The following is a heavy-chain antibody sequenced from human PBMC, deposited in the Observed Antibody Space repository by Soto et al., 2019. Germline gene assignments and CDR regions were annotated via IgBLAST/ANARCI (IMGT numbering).Heavy chain of an antibody. CDR3: AKGGAVFLDPFDV. Sequence: GQLLESGGGMVQPGGSLRLSCAASGFTFSSFAMNWVRLPPGRGLEWVAAVTSSASSTHYADSVKGRFTISRDNSKNTLYLQMNSLRADDTAVYYCAKGGAVFLDPFDVWGQGTMVTVSS. CDR2: VTSSASST. J-gene: IGHJ3*01. CDR1: GFTFSSFA. V-gene: IGHV3-23*01. D-gene: IGHD1-26*01.